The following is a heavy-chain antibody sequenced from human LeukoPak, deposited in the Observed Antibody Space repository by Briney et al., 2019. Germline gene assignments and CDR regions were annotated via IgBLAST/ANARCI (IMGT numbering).Heavy chain of an antibody. CDR3: TTALKLELVDY. D-gene: IGHD1-7*01. J-gene: IGHJ4*02. V-gene: IGHV3-15*01. CDR1: GFTFSNAW. Sequence: GGSLRLSCAASGFTFSNAWMSWVRQAPGKGLEWVGRIKSKTDGGTTDYAAPVKGRFTISRDGSKNTLYLQMNSLKTEDTAVYYCTTALKLELVDYWGQGTLVTVSS. CDR2: IKSKTDGGTT.